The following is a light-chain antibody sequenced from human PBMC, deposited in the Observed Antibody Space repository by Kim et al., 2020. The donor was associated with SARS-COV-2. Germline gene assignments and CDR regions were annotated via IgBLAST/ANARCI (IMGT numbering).Light chain of an antibody. J-gene: IGKJ1*01. CDR2: DAS. V-gene: IGKV1-5*01. CDR1: QSLGTW. Sequence: ASVGDRVTITCRASQSLGTWLARYQQKPGKAPKLLIHDASTLESGVPSRFSGSASETEFTLTISSLQPDDFATYYCQQYTTYSGTFGQGTKVEIK. CDR3: QQYTTYSGT.